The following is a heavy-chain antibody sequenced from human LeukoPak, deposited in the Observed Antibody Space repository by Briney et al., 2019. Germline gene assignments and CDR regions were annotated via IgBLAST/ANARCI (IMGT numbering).Heavy chain of an antibody. V-gene: IGHV3-23*01. Sequence: GGSLRLSCAASGFTFSSYAMSWVRQAPGKGLEWVSAISGSGSSTYYADSVKGRFTISRDNSKNTLYLQMNSLRAEDTAVYYCAKEEGYCSGGSCYYGHWGQGTLVTVSS. D-gene: IGHD2-15*01. CDR3: AKEEGYCSGGSCYYGH. CDR1: GFTFSSYA. J-gene: IGHJ4*02. CDR2: ISGSGSST.